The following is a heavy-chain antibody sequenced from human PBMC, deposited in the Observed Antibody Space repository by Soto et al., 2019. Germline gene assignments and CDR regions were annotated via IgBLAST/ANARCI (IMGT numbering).Heavy chain of an antibody. V-gene: IGHV1-2*04. D-gene: IGHD2-15*01. CDR3: ARADSVRVLGYCSGGGCPEFWFDP. CDR2: INPNSGGT. Sequence: GASVKVSCKASGYTFTGYYMHWVRQAPGQGLEWMGWINPNSGGTNYAQKFQGWVTMTRDTSISTAYTELSRLRSDDTAVYYCARADSVRVLGYCSGGGCPEFWFDPWGQGTLVTVSS. J-gene: IGHJ5*02. CDR1: GYTFTGYY.